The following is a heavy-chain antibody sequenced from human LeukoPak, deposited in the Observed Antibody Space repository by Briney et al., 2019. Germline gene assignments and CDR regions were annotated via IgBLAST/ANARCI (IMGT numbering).Heavy chain of an antibody. CDR3: ARTMVRGVIIKPTFDY. J-gene: IGHJ4*02. CDR2: ISSSGSTI. Sequence: GGSLRLSCAASGFTFSDYYMSWIRQAPGKGLEWVSYISSSGSTIYYADSVKGRFTISRDNAKNSLYLQMNSLRAEDTAVYYCARTMVRGVIIKPTFDYWGQGTLVTVSS. V-gene: IGHV3-11*01. CDR1: GFTFSDYY. D-gene: IGHD3-10*01.